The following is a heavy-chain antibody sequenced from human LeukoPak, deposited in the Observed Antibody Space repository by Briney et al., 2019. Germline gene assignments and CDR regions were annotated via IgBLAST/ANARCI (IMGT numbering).Heavy chain of an antibody. CDR1: GFTFSSYG. V-gene: IGHV3-30*02. CDR2: IRYDGSNK. J-gene: IGHJ4*02. CDR3: ARASRKSEYQLLKASLDY. Sequence: GGSLRLSCAASGFTFSSYGMHWVRQAPGKGLEWVAFIRYDGSNKYYADSVKGRFTISRDNAKNSLYLQMNSLRAEDTAVYYCARASRKSEYQLLKASLDYWGQGTLVTVSS. D-gene: IGHD2-2*01.